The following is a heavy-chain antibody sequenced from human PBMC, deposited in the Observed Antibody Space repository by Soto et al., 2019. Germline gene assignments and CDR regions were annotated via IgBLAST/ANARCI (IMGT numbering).Heavy chain of an antibody. D-gene: IGHD6-19*01. CDR3: AREGAEVAVAGTSYYYYMDV. CDR2: ISSSSSTI. Sequence: GGSLRLSCAASGFTFSSYSMNWVRQAPGKGLEWVSYISSSSSTIYYADSVKGRFTISRDNAKNSLYLQMNSLRAEDTAVYYCAREGAEVAVAGTSYYYYMDVWGKGTTVTVSS. J-gene: IGHJ6*03. V-gene: IGHV3-48*01. CDR1: GFTFSSYS.